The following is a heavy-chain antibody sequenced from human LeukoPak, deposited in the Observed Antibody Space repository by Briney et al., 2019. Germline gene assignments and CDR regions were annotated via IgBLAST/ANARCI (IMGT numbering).Heavy chain of an antibody. J-gene: IGHJ2*01. CDR2: ISYDGSNK. D-gene: IGHD6-19*01. Sequence: GGSLRLSCAASGFTFSSYGIHWVRQAPGKGLEWVAVISYDGSNKYYADSVKGRFTISRDNSKNTLYLQMNSLRAEDTAVYYCAKPHSSGWYSYWYFDLWGRGTLVTVSS. CDR1: GFTFSSYG. CDR3: AKPHSSGWYSYWYFDL. V-gene: IGHV3-30*18.